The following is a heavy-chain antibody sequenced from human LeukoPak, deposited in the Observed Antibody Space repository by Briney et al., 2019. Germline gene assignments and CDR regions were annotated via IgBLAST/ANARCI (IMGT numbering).Heavy chain of an antibody. V-gene: IGHV1-46*01. CDR3: ARGPGIASSWYGHQPGAFDI. Sequence: GASVKVSCKASGYTFTSYYMHWVRQAPGQGLEWMGIINPSGGSTSYAQKFQGRVTMTRDTSTSTVYMELSSLRSEDTAVYYCARGPGIASSWYGHQPGAFDIWGQGTMVTVSS. D-gene: IGHD6-13*01. J-gene: IGHJ3*02. CDR2: INPSGGST. CDR1: GYTFTSYY.